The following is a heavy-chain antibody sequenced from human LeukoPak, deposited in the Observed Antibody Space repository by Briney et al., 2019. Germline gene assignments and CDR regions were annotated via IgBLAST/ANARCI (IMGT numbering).Heavy chain of an antibody. CDR1: GFTFSSYA. Sequence: GGSLRLSCAASGFTFSSYAMTWVCQPPGKGLEGVSSITGSTGSTYYADSVKGRFTISRDNSKNTLYLQMNSLRAEDTAVYYCAKRYIGSSGLYNFDYWGQGTLVTVSS. D-gene: IGHD1-26*01. CDR3: AKRYIGSSGLYNFDY. V-gene: IGHV3-23*01. CDR2: ITGSTGST. J-gene: IGHJ4*02.